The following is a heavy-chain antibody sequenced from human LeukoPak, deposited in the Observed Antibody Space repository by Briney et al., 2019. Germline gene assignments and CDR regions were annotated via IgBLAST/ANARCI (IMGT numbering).Heavy chain of an antibody. CDR1: GGTFSSYA. CDR2: IIPIIGTA. D-gene: IGHD6-13*01. J-gene: IGHJ5*02. CDR3: AITYSSSWSSGIDP. V-gene: IGHV1-69*05. Sequence: SVKVSCKASGGTFSSYAISWVRQAPGQGLEWMGGIIPIIGTANYAQKFQGRVTITTDESTSTAYMELSSLRSEDTAVYCCAITYSSSWSSGIDPWGQGTLVTVSS.